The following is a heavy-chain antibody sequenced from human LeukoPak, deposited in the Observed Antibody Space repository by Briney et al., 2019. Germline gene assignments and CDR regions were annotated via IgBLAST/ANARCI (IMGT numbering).Heavy chain of an antibody. CDR2: IYYRGST. CDR1: GGSISSSSYY. D-gene: IGHD5-24*01. J-gene: IGHJ6*03. Sequence: SETLSLTCTVSGGSISSSSYYWGWIRQPPGKGLEWIGSIYYRGSTYYNPSLKSRVTISVDTSKNQFSLKLSSVTAADTAVYYCASRVEMAKSVPDYYYYMDVWGKGTTVTVSS. V-gene: IGHV4-39*07. CDR3: ASRVEMAKSVPDYYYYMDV.